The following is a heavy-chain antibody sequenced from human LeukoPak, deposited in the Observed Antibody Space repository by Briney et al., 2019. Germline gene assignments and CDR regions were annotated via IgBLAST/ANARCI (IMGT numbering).Heavy chain of an antibody. V-gene: IGHV3-49*04. J-gene: IGHJ4*02. CDR1: GFTFGDYT. D-gene: IGHD6-19*01. CDR2: IRTKPYSEST. CDR3: TAYSSAWFRHFDY. Sequence: GGSLRLSCTASGFTFGDYTMSWVRQAPGKGLEWIGFIRTKPYSESTEYAASVKGRFTVSRDDSRSIAYLQMNSLKIEDTAVYYCTAYSSAWFRHFDYWGQGTLVTVSS.